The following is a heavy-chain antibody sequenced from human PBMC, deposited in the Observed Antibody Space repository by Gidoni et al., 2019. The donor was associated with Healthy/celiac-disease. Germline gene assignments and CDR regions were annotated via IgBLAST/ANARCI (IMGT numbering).Heavy chain of an antibody. J-gene: IGHJ4*02. CDR2: ISSSSSYI. Sequence: EVQLVESGGGLVKPGGSLRRACAASGFTFSSYSMNWVRQAPGKGLEWVSSISSSSSYIYYADSVKGRFTISRDNAKNSLYLQMNSLRAEDTAVYYCASGAPPSDYWGQGTLVTVSS. CDR1: GFTFSSYS. V-gene: IGHV3-21*01. CDR3: ASGAPPSDY. D-gene: IGHD3-10*01.